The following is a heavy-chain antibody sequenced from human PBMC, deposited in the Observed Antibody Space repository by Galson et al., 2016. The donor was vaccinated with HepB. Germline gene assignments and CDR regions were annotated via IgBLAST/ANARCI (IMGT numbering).Heavy chain of an antibody. V-gene: IGHV5-10-1*01. D-gene: IGHD3-10*01. CDR1: GYSFTSYY. J-gene: IGHJ4*02. CDR3: ARRTGFGARFDY. CDR2: IDPGDSYT. Sequence: QSGAELKKPGESLRISCKGSGYSFTSYYITWVRQMPGKGLEWMGTIDPGDSYTNYSPSFQGHVTISADKSISTAYLQWTSLKASDTAMYYCARRTGFGARFDYWGQGTLVTVSS.